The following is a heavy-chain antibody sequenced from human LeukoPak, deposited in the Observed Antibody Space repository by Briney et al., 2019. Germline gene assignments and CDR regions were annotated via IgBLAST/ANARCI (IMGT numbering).Heavy chain of an antibody. J-gene: IGHJ4*02. Sequence: SETLSLTCTVSGGSISSGSYYWGWIRQPPGKGLEWIGSIYYSGSTYYNPSLKSRVTISVDTSKNQFSLKLSSVTAADTAVYYCARVRTTVVTPRGGDFDYWGQGTLVTVSS. CDR1: GGSISSGSYY. CDR2: IYYSGST. CDR3: ARVRTTVVTPRGGDFDY. D-gene: IGHD4-23*01. V-gene: IGHV4-39*07.